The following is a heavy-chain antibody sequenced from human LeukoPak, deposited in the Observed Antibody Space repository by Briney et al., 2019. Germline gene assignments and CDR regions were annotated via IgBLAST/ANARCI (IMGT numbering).Heavy chain of an antibody. V-gene: IGHV4-61*02. CDR1: GGSISSGSFY. Sequence: PSETLSLTCTVSGGSISSGSFYWSWIRQPAGKGLEWIGRIYTSGSTNYNPSLKSRLTISVDTSKNQFSLKLSSVTAADTAVYYCARHRGPRITMVRGGHYYMDVWGKGTTVTISS. CDR3: ARHRGPRITMVRGGHYYMDV. J-gene: IGHJ6*03. D-gene: IGHD3-10*01. CDR2: IYTSGST.